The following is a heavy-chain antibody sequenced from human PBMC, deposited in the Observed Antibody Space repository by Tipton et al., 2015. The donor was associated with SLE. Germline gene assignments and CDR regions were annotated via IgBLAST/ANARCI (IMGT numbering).Heavy chain of an antibody. CDR2: IYYSGST. Sequence: TLSLTCAVSGYSISSSNWWGWIRQPPGKGLEWIGYIYYSGSTNYNPSLKSRVTISVDTSKNQFSLKLSSVTAADTAVYYCARAVRDGSGSYPLGGYYMDVWGKGTTVTVSS. CDR3: ARAVRDGSGSYPLGGYYMDV. V-gene: IGHV4-28*03. CDR1: GYSISSSNW. D-gene: IGHD3-10*01. J-gene: IGHJ6*03.